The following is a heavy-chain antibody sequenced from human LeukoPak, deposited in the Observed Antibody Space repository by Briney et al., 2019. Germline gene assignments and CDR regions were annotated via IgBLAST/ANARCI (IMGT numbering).Heavy chain of an antibody. CDR3: AILDY. CDR2: INPSGGTT. V-gene: IGHV1-46*01. CDR1: GYTFTSYS. Sequence: SVKVSCKASGYTFTSYSLNWVRQAPGQGLEWMGIINPSGGTTTYAQKFQGRVTMTRDTSTSTAYMELSSLRSEDTAVYYCAILDYWGQGTLVTVSS. J-gene: IGHJ4*02.